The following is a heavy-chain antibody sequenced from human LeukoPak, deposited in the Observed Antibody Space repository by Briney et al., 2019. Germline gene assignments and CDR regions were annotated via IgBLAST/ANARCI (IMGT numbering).Heavy chain of an antibody. V-gene: IGHV3-30*03. CDR3: ARTGYSGVYYFDY. CDR1: GFTFSNYG. CDR2: ISYDGSDK. Sequence: PGGSLRLSCAASGFTFSNYGMHWVRQAPGKGLEWVAVISYDGSDKFYADSVKGRFTISRDNSKNTLYLQMNSLRAEDTAVYYCARTGYSGVYYFDYWGQGTLVTVSS. D-gene: IGHD5-12*01. J-gene: IGHJ4*02.